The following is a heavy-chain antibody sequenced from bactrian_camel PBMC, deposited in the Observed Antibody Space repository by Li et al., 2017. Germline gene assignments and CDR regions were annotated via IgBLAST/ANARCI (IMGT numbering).Heavy chain of an antibody. CDR3: AKSQTAVQALGALDY. Sequence: VQLVESGGGLVQPGGSLRLSCAASGFTFSSYAMSWVRQAPGKGLEWISAIHSHGGSTYYTDAVKGRFTIFRDNAKNTLYLQLNSLKTEDTAMYYCAKSQTAVQALGALDYWGQGTQVTVS. CDR1: GFTFSSYA. J-gene: IGHJ4*01. V-gene: IGHV3S31*01. CDR2: IHSHGGST. D-gene: IGHD3*01.